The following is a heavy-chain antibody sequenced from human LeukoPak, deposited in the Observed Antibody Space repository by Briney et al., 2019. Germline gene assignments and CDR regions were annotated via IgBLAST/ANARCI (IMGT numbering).Heavy chain of an antibody. CDR3: ARGSYGDRQGGGYYYYYYMDV. CDR1: GYTFTSYY. Sequence: GASVKVSCKASGYTFTSYYMHWVRQAPGQGLEWMGIINPSGGSTSYAQKFQGRVTMTRDTSTSTVYMELSSLRSEDTAVYYCARGSYGDRQGGGYYYYYYMDVWGKGTTVTVSS. V-gene: IGHV1-46*01. CDR2: INPSGGST. J-gene: IGHJ6*03. D-gene: IGHD4-17*01.